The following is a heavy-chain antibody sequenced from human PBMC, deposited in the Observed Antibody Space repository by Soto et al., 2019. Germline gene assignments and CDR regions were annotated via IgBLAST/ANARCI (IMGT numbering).Heavy chain of an antibody. V-gene: IGHV3-23*01. Sequence: EVQLLESGGGLVQPGGSLRLSCAASGFTFSDYAMSWVRQAPGKWLEWVSAISGSGGTTYYADSVKGRFTISRDNSKNTLYLQMNSLRSEDTAVYSCAKDLDSSSSYPDHWGPGTLVTVSS. D-gene: IGHD6-6*01. J-gene: IGHJ4*02. CDR3: AKDLDSSSSYPDH. CDR1: GFTFSDYA. CDR2: ISGSGGTT.